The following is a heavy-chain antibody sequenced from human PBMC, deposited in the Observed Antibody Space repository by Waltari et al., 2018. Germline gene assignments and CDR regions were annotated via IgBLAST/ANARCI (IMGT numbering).Heavy chain of an antibody. CDR1: GGSFSGYY. V-gene: IGHV4-34*01. CDR2: INHSGST. J-gene: IGHJ6*02. D-gene: IGHD2-2*01. CDR3: ARAVPAAHYYYGMDV. Sequence: QVQLQQWGAGLLKPSETLSLTCAVYGGSFSGYYWCWIRQPPGKGLEWIGEINHSGSTNYNPSLKSRVTISVDTSKNQFSLKLSSVTAADTAVYYCARAVPAAHYYYGMDVWGQGTTVTVSS.